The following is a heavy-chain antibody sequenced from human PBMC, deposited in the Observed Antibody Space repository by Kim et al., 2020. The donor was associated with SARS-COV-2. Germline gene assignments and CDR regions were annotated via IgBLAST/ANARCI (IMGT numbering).Heavy chain of an antibody. CDR3: VRGVPPDRVGDQYHYYPMEV. D-gene: IGHD1-26*01. CDR1: GFTFSSYW. CDR2: IYPYDSDT. Sequence: GESLKISCKGSGFTFSSYWIGWVRQMSGKGLEWMGCIYPYDSDTRYSPSFQGQVTISADKSISTVYLQWSGLKASDTAIYYCVRGVPPDRVGDQYHYYPMEVWGQGTTVTVSS. J-gene: IGHJ6*02. V-gene: IGHV5-51*01.